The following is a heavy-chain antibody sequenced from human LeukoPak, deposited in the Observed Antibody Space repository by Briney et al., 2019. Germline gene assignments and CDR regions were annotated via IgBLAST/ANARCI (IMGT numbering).Heavy chain of an antibody. Sequence: GGSLRLSCVGSGFSFSSYGMNWVRQAPGKGLEWVSYISSSGGTMYYADSVQGRFTISRDNAENSLFLQMNTLRVDDTAVYYCAKDSNFDYWGQGTLVTVSS. CDR2: ISSSGGTM. J-gene: IGHJ4*02. V-gene: IGHV3-48*03. CDR1: GFSFSSYG. CDR3: AKDSNFDY.